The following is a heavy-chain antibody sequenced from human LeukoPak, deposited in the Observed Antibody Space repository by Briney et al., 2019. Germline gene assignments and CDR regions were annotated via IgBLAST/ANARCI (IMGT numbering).Heavy chain of an antibody. Sequence: GGSLRLSCAASGFTFSDYYMNWVRQAPGKGLEWVSYISSSSSTIYYADSVKGRFTISRDNAKNSLYLQMNSLRAEDTAVYYCARDRYYDSSSAFDIWGQGTMVTVSS. D-gene: IGHD3-22*01. CDR1: GFTFSDYY. CDR3: ARDRYYDSSSAFDI. V-gene: IGHV3-48*01. J-gene: IGHJ3*02. CDR2: ISSSSSTI.